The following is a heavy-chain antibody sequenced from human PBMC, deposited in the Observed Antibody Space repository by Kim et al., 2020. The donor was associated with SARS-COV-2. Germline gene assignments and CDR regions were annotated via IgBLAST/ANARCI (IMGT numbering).Heavy chain of an antibody. CDR3: AKDQDGYYFDY. V-gene: IGHV3-23*03. CDR2: IYSGGSST. Sequence: GGSLRLSCAASGFTFSSYAMSWVRQAPGKGLEWVSVIYSGGSSTYYADSVKGRFTISRDNSKNTLYLQMNSLRAEDTAVYYCAKDQDGYYFDYWGQGTLVTVSS. J-gene: IGHJ4*02. CDR1: GFTFSSYA.